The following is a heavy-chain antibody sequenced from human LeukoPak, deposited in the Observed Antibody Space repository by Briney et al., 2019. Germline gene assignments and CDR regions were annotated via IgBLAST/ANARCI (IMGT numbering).Heavy chain of an antibody. CDR3: ASGAAGLIGLDY. CDR1: GYTFTGYG. V-gene: IGHV1-18*01. Sequence: ASVKVSCKASGYTFTGYGISGVRQAPGQGLEGMGWISAYNGNTNYAQKLQGRVTMTTDTSTSTAYMELRSLRSDDTAVYYCASGAAGLIGLDYWGQGTLVTVSS. D-gene: IGHD6-13*01. J-gene: IGHJ4*02. CDR2: ISAYNGNT.